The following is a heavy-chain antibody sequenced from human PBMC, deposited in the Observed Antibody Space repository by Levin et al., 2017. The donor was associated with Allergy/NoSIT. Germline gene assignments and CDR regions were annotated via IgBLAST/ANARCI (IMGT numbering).Heavy chain of an antibody. CDR2: MNPNSGNT. D-gene: IGHD2-15*01. J-gene: IGHJ6*02. V-gene: IGHV1-8*01. CDR1: GYTFTSHE. CDR3: ARWGQLGYYDMDV. Sequence: ASVKVSCKTSGYTFTSHEINWVRQATGQGLEWLGWMNPNSGNTNYAQKFQGRVTMTRDTSKSTAYMELSSLTSEDTAMYYCARWGQLGYYDMDVWGQGTTVTVSS.